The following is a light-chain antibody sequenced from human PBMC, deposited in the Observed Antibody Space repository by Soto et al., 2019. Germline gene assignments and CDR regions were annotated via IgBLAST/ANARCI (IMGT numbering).Light chain of an antibody. CDR1: QSISSY. CDR2: AAS. Sequence: DIQMTQSPSSLSASVGDRVTITCRASQSISSYLNWYQQKPGKAPKLLIYAASSLQSGVPSRFXGSGSGTDVTLNISSLQPEDFATYYCQQSYSTPPFTFGHGTRLEMK. J-gene: IGKJ5*01. V-gene: IGKV1-39*01. CDR3: QQSYSTPPFT.